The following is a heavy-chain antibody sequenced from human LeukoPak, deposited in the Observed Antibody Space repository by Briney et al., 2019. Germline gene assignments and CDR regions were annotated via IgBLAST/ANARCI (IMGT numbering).Heavy chain of an antibody. Sequence: PGGSLRLSCAASGFTVSSNYMSWVRQAPGKGLEWVSVIYSGGSTYYADSVKGRFTISRDNSKNTLYPQMNSLRAEDTAVYYCARDDPGYSSGWYSWGQGTLVTVSS. J-gene: IGHJ4*02. CDR3: ARDDPGYSSGWYS. D-gene: IGHD6-19*01. CDR1: GFTVSSNY. CDR2: IYSGGST. V-gene: IGHV3-66*01.